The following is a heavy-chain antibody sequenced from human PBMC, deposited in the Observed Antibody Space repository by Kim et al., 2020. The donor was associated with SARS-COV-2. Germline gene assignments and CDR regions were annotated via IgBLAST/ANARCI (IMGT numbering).Heavy chain of an antibody. J-gene: IGHJ4*02. Sequence: SARYSPSLKSRVTIYVDTSKNQFALKLSSVTAADKAVYYCARRLTLWKVWGQGTLVTVSS. CDR2: SA. CDR3: ARRLTLWKV. D-gene: IGHD1-1*01. V-gene: IGHV4-34*01.